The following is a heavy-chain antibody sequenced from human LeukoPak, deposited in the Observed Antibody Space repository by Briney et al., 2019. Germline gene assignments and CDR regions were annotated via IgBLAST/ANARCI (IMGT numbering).Heavy chain of an antibody. CDR1: GFTFRSYG. V-gene: IGHV3-33*01. CDR2: IWYDGSNK. Sequence: GRSLRLSCAASGFTFRSYGMDWVRQAPGKGLEWVAVIWYDGSNKYYADSVKGRFTISRDNSKNTLYLQMNSLRAEDTAVYYCARVPCGGDCYWVDYWGQGTLVTVSS. CDR3: ARVPCGGDCYWVDY. J-gene: IGHJ4*02. D-gene: IGHD2-21*02.